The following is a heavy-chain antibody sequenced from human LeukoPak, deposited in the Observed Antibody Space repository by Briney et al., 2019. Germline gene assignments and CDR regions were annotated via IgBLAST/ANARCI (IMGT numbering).Heavy chain of an antibody. J-gene: IGHJ6*02. CDR1: KFTFSSYW. CDR2: INHNGNVN. CDR3: ARGGGLDV. Sequence: LSGGSLRLSCAASKFTFSSYWMNWARQAPGKGLEWVASINHNGNVNYYVDSVKGRFTISRDNAKNSLYLQMSNLRAEDTAVYFCARGGGLDVWGQGATVTVSS. D-gene: IGHD3-16*01. V-gene: IGHV3-7*03.